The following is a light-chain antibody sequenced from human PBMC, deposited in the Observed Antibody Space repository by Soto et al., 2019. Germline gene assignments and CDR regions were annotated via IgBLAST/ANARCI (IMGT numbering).Light chain of an antibody. CDR3: QQRSNGPPLT. Sequence: EIVLTQSPATLSLSPGERATLSCRASQSVSSYLAWYQQKPGQAPRILIYDASNRATGIPARFSGSGSGTDFTLTISSLEPEDFAVYYCQQRSNGPPLTFGPGTKVDIK. J-gene: IGKJ3*01. CDR1: QSVSSY. CDR2: DAS. V-gene: IGKV3-11*01.